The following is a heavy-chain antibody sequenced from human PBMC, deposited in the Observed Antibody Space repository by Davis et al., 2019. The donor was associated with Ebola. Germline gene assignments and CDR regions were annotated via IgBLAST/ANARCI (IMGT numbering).Heavy chain of an antibody. CDR1: GGSFSGYY. Sequence: SETLSLTCAVYGGSFSGYYWSWIRQPPGKGLEWIGSIYHSGSTYYNPSLKSRVTISVDTSKNQFSLKLSSVTAADTAVYYCARVKLLWFGELLYYYYGMDVWGKGTTVTVSS. CDR2: IYHSGST. D-gene: IGHD3-10*01. J-gene: IGHJ6*04. V-gene: IGHV4-34*01. CDR3: ARVKLLWFGELLYYYYGMDV.